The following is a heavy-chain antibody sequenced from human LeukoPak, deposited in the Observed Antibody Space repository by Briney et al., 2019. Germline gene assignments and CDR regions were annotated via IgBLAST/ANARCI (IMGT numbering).Heavy chain of an antibody. V-gene: IGHV1-2*04. CDR1: GYTFTGYY. D-gene: IGHD3-10*01. J-gene: IGHJ5*02. Sequence: GASVKVSCKASGYTFTGYYMHWVRQAPGQGLEWMGWINPNSGGTNYAQKSQGWVTMTRDTSISTACMELSRLRSDDTAVYYCARGSYYYGSGFKDTNWFDPWGQGTLVTVSS. CDR3: ARGSYYYGSGFKDTNWFDP. CDR2: INPNSGGT.